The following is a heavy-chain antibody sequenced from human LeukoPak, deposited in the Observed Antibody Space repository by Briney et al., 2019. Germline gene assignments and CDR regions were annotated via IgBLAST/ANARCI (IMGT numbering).Heavy chain of an antibody. CDR1: VYTFTGYY. J-gene: IGHJ3*02. CDR3: ARVGPYCSSTSCYWGAFDI. V-gene: IGHV1-2*02. CDR2: INPNSGGT. Sequence: ASVEVSCKASVYTFTGYYMHWVRQAPGQGLEWMGWINPNSGGTNYAQKFQGRVTMSRDTSISTAYMELSRLRSDDTAVYYCARVGPYCSSTSCYWGAFDIWGQGTMVTVSS. D-gene: IGHD2-2*01.